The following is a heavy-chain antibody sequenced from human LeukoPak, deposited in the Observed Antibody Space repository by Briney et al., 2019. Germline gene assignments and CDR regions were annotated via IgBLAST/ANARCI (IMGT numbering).Heavy chain of an antibody. J-gene: IGHJ4*02. D-gene: IGHD3-3*01. V-gene: IGHV4-4*07. CDR1: GGSISSYY. CDR3: ARDSPIFGVVTTFDY. CDR2: IYTSGST. Sequence: SETLSLTCTVSGGSISSYYWSWIRQPAGKGLEWIGRIYTSGSTNYNPSLKSRVTMSVDTSKNQISLKLSSVTAADTAVYYCARDSPIFGVVTTFDYWGQGTLVTVSS.